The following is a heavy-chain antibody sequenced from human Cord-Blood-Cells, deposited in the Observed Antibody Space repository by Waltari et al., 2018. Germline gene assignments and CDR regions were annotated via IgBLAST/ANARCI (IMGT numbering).Heavy chain of an antibody. Sequence: QVQLVQSGAEVKKPGSSVKVSCKASGGTFSSYAISWVRQAPGQGLEWMGGLIPIFGTANYAQKFQGRVTITADKSTSTAYMELSSLRSEDTAVYYCARRGSGWYRDAFDIWGQGTMVTVSS. CDR1: GGTFSSYA. D-gene: IGHD6-19*01. J-gene: IGHJ3*02. V-gene: IGHV1-69*06. CDR2: LIPIFGTA. CDR3: ARRGSGWYRDAFDI.